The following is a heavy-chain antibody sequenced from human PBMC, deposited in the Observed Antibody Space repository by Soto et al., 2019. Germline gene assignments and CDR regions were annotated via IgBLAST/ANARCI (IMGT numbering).Heavy chain of an antibody. CDR1: GYTFTSYG. CDR3: ALYGGEGAWGGTSHLDY. V-gene: IGHV1-18*01. CDR2: ISAYNGNT. Sequence: GASVKVSCKASGYTFTSYGISWVRQAPGQGLEWMGWISAYNGNTNYAQKLQGRVTMTTDTSTSTAYMELRSLRSDDTAVYYCALYGGEGAWGGTSHLDYWGQGTLVTVSS. J-gene: IGHJ4*02. D-gene: IGHD2-21*01.